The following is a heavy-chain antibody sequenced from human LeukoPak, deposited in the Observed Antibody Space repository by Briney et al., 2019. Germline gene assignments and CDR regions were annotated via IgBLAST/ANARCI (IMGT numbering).Heavy chain of an antibody. D-gene: IGHD3-22*01. CDR1: GGSISGYY. V-gene: IGHV4-34*01. J-gene: IGHJ6*03. Sequence: PSETLSLTCTVSGGSISGYYWTWIRQSPGKGLEWIAEVNHSGGTNYNPSLRSRVTISVDTSKNQFSLRLSSVTAADTAVYYCARGGKGPLIAVVKSRRYFYMDVWGKGTTVTVSS. CDR2: VNHSGGT. CDR3: ARGGKGPLIAVVKSRRYFYMDV.